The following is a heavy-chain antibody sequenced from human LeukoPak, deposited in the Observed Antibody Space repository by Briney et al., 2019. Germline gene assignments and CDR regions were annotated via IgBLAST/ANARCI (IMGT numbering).Heavy chain of an antibody. J-gene: IGHJ4*02. Sequence: GGSLRLSCAASGFTFSTFAMIWVRQPPGKWLEWVSSIFPSGGEIHYADSVRGRFTISRDNSKSTLSLQMNSLRAEDTAIYYCATYRQVLLPFESWGQGTLVTVSS. D-gene: IGHD2-8*02. V-gene: IGHV3-23*01. CDR3: ATYRQVLLPFES. CDR1: GFTFSTFA. CDR2: IFPSGGEI.